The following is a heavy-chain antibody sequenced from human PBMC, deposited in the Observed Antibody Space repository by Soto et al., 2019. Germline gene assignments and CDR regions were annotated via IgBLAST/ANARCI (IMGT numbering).Heavy chain of an antibody. V-gene: IGHV4-39*01. J-gene: IGHJ4*02. D-gene: IGHD3-10*01. CDR3: ARLSNGSGSYYNCYFDY. Sequence: ETLYLTCTVSGGSISTRSHYWVWICQPPGKGQEWIGRIYYRENTYYNPSFKSRVTLSVGTSKNQFSLKLSSVTAADTAVYYCARLSNGSGSYYNCYFDYWGQG. CDR2: IYYRENT. CDR1: GGSISTRSHY.